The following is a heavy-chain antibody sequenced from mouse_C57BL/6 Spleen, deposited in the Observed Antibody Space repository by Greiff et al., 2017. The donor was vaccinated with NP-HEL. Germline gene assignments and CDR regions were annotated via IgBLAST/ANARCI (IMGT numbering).Heavy chain of an antibody. CDR1: GYTFTSYW. V-gene: IGHV1-64*01. J-gene: IGHJ3*01. D-gene: IGHD1-1*01. CDR3: ARRPHYYGSSYAWFAY. Sequence: QVQLQQPGAELVKPGASVKLSCKASGYTFTSYWMHWVKQRPGQGLEWIGMIHPNSGSTNYNEKFKSKATLTVDKSTSTAYMQLSSLTSEDSAVYDWARRPHYYGSSYAWFAYWGQGTLVTVSA. CDR2: IHPNSGST.